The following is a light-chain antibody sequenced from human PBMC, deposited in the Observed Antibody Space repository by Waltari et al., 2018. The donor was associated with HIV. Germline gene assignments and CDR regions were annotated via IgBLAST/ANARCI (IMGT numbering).Light chain of an antibody. CDR3: QQTYNIPT. V-gene: IGKV1-39*01. J-gene: IGKJ4*01. Sequence: DIQMTPSPSFLSASVGPRVTIACRASQTVSNYLNLYQQKLGKAPKLLIYAISSLQSGVPSRFSGSGSGTDFTLTISSLQPEDSATYYCQQTYNIPTFGGGTKVEI. CDR1: QTVSNY. CDR2: AIS.